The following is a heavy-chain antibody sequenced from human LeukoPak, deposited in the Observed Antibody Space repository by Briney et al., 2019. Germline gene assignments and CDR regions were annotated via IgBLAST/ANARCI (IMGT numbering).Heavy chain of an antibody. Sequence: ASVKVSCKASGYTFTSYAISWVRQAPGQGLEGMGWISPYNGNTNYAQKLQGRVTMTTDTSTSTAYMELRSLRSDDTAVYYCARVWELGFDGFDIWGQGTMVAVSS. J-gene: IGHJ3*02. CDR1: GYTFTSYA. D-gene: IGHD3-16*01. V-gene: IGHV1-18*01. CDR3: ARVWELGFDGFDI. CDR2: ISPYNGNT.